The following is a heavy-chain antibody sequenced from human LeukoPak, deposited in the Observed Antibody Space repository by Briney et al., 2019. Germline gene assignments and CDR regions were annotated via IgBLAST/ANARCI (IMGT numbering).Heavy chain of an antibody. CDR1: GFNFSTYD. Sequence: GGSLRLSCAASGFNFSTYDLNWVRQVPGKGLEWVSYISGGSSDIYYAVSVKGRFTISRDNARSSLYLQMNSLRAEDTAVYYCVREGITGFDYWGQGTLVTVSS. V-gene: IGHV3-21*05. CDR3: VREGITGFDY. D-gene: IGHD2-8*02. CDR2: ISGGSSDI. J-gene: IGHJ4*02.